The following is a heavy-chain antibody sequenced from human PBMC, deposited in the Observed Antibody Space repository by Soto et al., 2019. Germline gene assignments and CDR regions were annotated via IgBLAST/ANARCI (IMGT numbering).Heavy chain of an antibody. Sequence: GESLKISCKGSGYSFAGYWITWVRQMPGKGLEWMGRIDPSDSYTNYSPSFQGHVTISADKSISTAYLQWSSLKASDTAMYYCARPGALYGMDVWGQGTTVTVSS. CDR2: IDPSDSYT. D-gene: IGHD3-10*01. J-gene: IGHJ6*02. V-gene: IGHV5-10-1*01. CDR3: ARPGALYGMDV. CDR1: GYSFAGYW.